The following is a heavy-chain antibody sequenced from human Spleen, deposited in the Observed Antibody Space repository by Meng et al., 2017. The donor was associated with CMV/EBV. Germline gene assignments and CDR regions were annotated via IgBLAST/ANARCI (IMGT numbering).Heavy chain of an antibody. D-gene: IGHD1-26*01. J-gene: IGHJ4*02. V-gene: IGHV3-48*03. CDR2: ISANGDAT. CDR1: GFTFSSYE. CDR3: AGDTPAYYRRSSPYFDY. Sequence: GESLKISCAASGFTFSSYEMNWVRQAPGKGLEWIAYISANGDATHYADSVKGRFTISRDNAKDSLYLQMSSLRVEDTALYYCAGDTPAYYRRSSPYFDYWGQGTQVTVSS.